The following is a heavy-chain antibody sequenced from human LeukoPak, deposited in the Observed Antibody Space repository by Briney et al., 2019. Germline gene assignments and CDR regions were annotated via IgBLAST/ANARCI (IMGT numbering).Heavy chain of an antibody. V-gene: IGHV1-69*06. Sequence: SVKVSCKASGYTFTSYAMNWVRQAPGQGLEWMGWIIPIFGTANYAQKFQGRVTITADKSTSTAYMELSSLRSEDTAVYYCARTRSSSSSWYGQFDYWGQGTLVTVSS. CDR3: ARTRSSSSSWYGQFDY. D-gene: IGHD6-13*01. CDR2: IIPIFGTA. J-gene: IGHJ4*02. CDR1: GYTFTSYA.